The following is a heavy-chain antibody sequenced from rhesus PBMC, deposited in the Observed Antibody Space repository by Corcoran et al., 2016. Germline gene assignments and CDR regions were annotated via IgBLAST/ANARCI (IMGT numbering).Heavy chain of an antibody. D-gene: IGHD6-13*01. CDR2: ISGSSGST. J-gene: IGHJ5-1*01. CDR1: GGSISSSNW. Sequence: QVQLQESGPGLVKPSETLSLTCAVPGGSISSSNWWTWIRQPPGKGLEWIGYISGSSGSTYYNPSLKSRVTISKDTSKNQFSLKLNSVPAADTAVYYCARGGYMRSNRFDVWGPGVLVTVSS. CDR3: ARGGYMRSNRFDV. V-gene: IGHV4S19*01.